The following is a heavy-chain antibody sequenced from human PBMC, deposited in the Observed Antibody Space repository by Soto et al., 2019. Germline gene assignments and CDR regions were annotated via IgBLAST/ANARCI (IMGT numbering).Heavy chain of an antibody. Sequence: GASVKVSCKASGYTFTGYYMHWVRQAPGQGFEWMGRISPKSGGTNYAQKFEGRVTMTWDTSLKTAYMELSTLISEDTAVYYCARPPGYISDWYYFDLWGQGTLVTVSS. CDR1: GYTFTGYY. CDR2: ISPKSGGT. D-gene: IGHD3-9*01. J-gene: IGHJ4*02. CDR3: ARPPGYISDWYYFDL. V-gene: IGHV1-2*02.